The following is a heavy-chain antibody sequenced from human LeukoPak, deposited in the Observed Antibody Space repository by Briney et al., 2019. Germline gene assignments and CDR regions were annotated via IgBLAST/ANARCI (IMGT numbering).Heavy chain of an antibody. CDR1: GGSISSGGYY. V-gene: IGHV4-31*03. CDR3: ARVERGIAAAGHDY. D-gene: IGHD6-13*01. CDR2: IYYSGST. J-gene: IGHJ4*02. Sequence: TLSLTCTVSGGSISSGGYYWSWIRQHPGKGLEWIGYIYYSGSTYYNPSLKSRVTISVDTSKNQFSLKLSSVTAADTAVYYCARVERGIAAAGHDYWGQGTLVTVSS.